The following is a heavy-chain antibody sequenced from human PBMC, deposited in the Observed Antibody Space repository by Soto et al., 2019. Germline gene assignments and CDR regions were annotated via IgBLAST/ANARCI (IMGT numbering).Heavy chain of an antibody. D-gene: IGHD6-13*01. Sequence: QVQLVQSGAEVKKPGASVKVSCRASGYTFTSYAIHWVRQAPGQRPEWMGWINTANDNTKYSQKFQGRVTITWHTSTLIAYMHRSSLRSEERAVYYCARGSIWSYFDCWGQGALVTVSS. J-gene: IGHJ4*02. CDR3: ARGSIWSYFDC. CDR1: GYTFTSYA. CDR2: INTANDNT. V-gene: IGHV1-3*04.